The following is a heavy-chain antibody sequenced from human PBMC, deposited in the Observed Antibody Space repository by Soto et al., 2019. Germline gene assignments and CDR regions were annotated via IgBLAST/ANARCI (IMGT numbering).Heavy chain of an antibody. CDR2: LYYGRSA. D-gene: IGHD2-15*01. CDR3: AREGYCSGGSCSDAFDI. V-gene: IGHV4-59*01. J-gene: IGHJ3*02. CDR1: GDSISSYY. Sequence: SETLSLTCAVSGDSISSYYCMWIRQPPGKGLESIGYLYYGRSANYNPSLKSRVTLSVDTSKNQFSLKLSSVTAADTAVYYCAREGYCSGGSCSDAFDIWGQGTMVT.